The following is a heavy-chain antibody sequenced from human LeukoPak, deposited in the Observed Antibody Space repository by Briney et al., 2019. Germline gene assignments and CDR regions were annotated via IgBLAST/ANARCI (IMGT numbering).Heavy chain of an antibody. CDR3: AGSSVDCTNGVCGEIDY. V-gene: IGHV4-34*01. J-gene: IGHJ4*02. Sequence: PSETLSLTCAVYGGSFSGYYWSWIRQPPGKGLEWIGEIHHSGSTNYNPTLKTRVPIPVKTSKNQVSLKLSSVTPADTPAYSCAGSSVDCTNGVCGEIDYWGQGTLVTVSS. CDR2: IHHSGST. CDR1: GGSFSGYY. D-gene: IGHD2-8*01.